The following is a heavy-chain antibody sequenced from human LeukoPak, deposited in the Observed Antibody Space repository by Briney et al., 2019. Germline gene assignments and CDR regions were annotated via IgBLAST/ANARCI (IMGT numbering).Heavy chain of an antibody. V-gene: IGHV4-39*07. CDR1: GGSISSSSYY. D-gene: IGHD5-12*01. CDR2: IYYSGST. CDR3: ARAIYSGYNYYYYGMDV. Sequence: SETLSLSCTVSGGSISSSSYYWGWIRQPPGKGLEWIGSIYYSGSTYYNPSLKSRVTISVDTSKNQFSLKLSSVTAADTAVYYCARAIYSGYNYYYYGMDVWGKGTTVTVSS. J-gene: IGHJ6*04.